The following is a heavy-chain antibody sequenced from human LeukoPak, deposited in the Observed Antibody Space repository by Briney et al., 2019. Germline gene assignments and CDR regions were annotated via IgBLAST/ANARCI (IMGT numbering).Heavy chain of an antibody. Sequence: GGSLRLSCAASGFTFSSYAMNWVRQAPGKGLEWVSAIIGRGSITYYTDSVKGRSTISRDNSKNTLYLQMNSLRAEDTAVYYCAKDSSKYNWNDAGMDVWGQGTTVTVSS. D-gene: IGHD1-20*01. CDR2: IIGRGSIT. CDR3: AKDSSKYNWNDAGMDV. CDR1: GFTFSSYA. V-gene: IGHV3-23*01. J-gene: IGHJ6*02.